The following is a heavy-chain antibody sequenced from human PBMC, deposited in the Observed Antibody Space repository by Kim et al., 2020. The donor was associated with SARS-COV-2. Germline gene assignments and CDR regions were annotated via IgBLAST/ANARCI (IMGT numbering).Heavy chain of an antibody. CDR1: GGSISSSSYY. D-gene: IGHD3-22*01. V-gene: IGHV4-39*01. CDR3: ARHHPSTMIVPPRGFDL. Sequence: SETLSLTCTVSGGSISSSSYYWGWIRQPPGKGLEWIGSIYYSGSTYYNPSLKSRVTISVDTSKNQFSLKLSSVTAADTAVYYCARHHPSTMIVPPRGFDLWGRGTLVTVSS. CDR2: IYYSGST. J-gene: IGHJ2*01.